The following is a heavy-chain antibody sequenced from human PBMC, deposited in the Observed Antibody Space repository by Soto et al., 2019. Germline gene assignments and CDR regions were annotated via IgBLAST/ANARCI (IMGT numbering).Heavy chain of an antibody. CDR1: GFSFSNYA. CDR3: ADFCAFSVFGNSSAGGY. J-gene: IGHJ4*02. CDR2: ISGGGSNT. V-gene: IGHV3-23*01. Sequence: PGGSLRLSCAASGFSFSNYAMTWVRQAPGKGLEWVSAISGGGSNTFYADSAKGRVTITRDNSRKILYQQMTSLRAEDAAFYCCADFCAFSVFGNSSAGGYWGQGTLVTVSS. D-gene: IGHD6-6*01.